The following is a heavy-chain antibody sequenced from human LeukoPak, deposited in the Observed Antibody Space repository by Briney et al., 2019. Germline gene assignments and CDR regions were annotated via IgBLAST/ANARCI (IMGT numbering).Heavy chain of an antibody. J-gene: IGHJ4*02. Sequence: SETLSLSCTVSVGSISSYYWRWIRQPAANGLEWIGRIITSGSTNYNPCLKSRVTMSVDTSKNQFSLKLSSVTAADTAVYYCARLSSGWFLGKYFDYWGQGTLVTVSS. CDR2: IITSGST. CDR1: VGSISSYY. V-gene: IGHV4-4*07. D-gene: IGHD6-19*01. CDR3: ARLSSGWFLGKYFDY.